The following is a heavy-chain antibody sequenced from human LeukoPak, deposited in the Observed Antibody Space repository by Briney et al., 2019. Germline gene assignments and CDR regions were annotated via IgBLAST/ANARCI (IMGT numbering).Heavy chain of an antibody. J-gene: IGHJ2*01. CDR2: IIPIFGTA. D-gene: IGHD6-6*01. CDR1: GGTFSSYA. CDR3: AREIEGSSSSPKRWYFDL. Sequence: ASVKVSCKASGGTFSSYAISWVRQAPGQGLEWMGGIIPIFGTANYAQKFQGRVTITTDESTSTAYMELSSLRSEDTAVYYCAREIEGSSSSPKRWYFDLWGRGTLVTVSS. V-gene: IGHV1-69*05.